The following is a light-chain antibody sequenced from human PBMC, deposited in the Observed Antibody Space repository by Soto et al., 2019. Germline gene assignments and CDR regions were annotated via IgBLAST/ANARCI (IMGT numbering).Light chain of an antibody. CDR3: QQFGSSPIT. CDR1: QTVSPTY. CDR2: DAS. V-gene: IGKV3-20*01. J-gene: IGKJ5*01. Sequence: EIVLTQSPGTLSLSAGERATLSCRPSQTVSPTYFAWYQQRPGQAPRLLFYDASTRASGIPDRFSCSGSGRDFTLTISRLEPEDSAIYYCQQFGSSPITFGQGTRLEIK.